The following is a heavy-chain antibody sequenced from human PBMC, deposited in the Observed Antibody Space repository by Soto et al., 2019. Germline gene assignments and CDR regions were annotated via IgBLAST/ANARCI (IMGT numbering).Heavy chain of an antibody. D-gene: IGHD2-21*02. CDR2: INPSGGST. CDR3: ARVESYGGDCYYFQY. Sequence: ASVKVSCKASGYSFTSYEMQWVRQAPGQGLEWMGVINPSGGSTGYAQKFKGRVTMTRDTSTSTVYMELSSLRSDDTAVFYCARVESYGGDCYYFQYWGQGTLVTVSS. V-gene: IGHV1-46*01. J-gene: IGHJ1*01. CDR1: GYSFTSYE.